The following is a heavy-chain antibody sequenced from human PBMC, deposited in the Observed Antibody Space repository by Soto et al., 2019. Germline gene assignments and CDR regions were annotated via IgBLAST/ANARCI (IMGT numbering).Heavy chain of an antibody. D-gene: IGHD3-3*01. Sequence: GGSLRLSCSASGFTVSSNYMSWVRQAPGKGLDWLSVIYSVGSTYYAGSVKGRFTISRHNSKNTLYLQMNSLRAEDTAVYYCARDLNPTDFWSGYYLVWGQGTLVTVSS. J-gene: IGHJ4*02. CDR2: IYSVGST. CDR1: GFTVSSNY. V-gene: IGHV3-53*04. CDR3: ARDLNPTDFWSGYYLV.